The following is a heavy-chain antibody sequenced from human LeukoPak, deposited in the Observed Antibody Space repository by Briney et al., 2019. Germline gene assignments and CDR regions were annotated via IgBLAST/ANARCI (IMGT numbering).Heavy chain of an antibody. J-gene: IGHJ4*02. V-gene: IGHV3-21*05. CDR1: GFTFSRKT. Sequence: GGFLRLSCAASGFTFSRKTMNWVRQAPGKGLEWVSYISSSNSYTNYADSVKGRFTISRDNAKKSLYLEMNSLRAEDTAVYYCARDFTTWGYSGLFDYWGQGTLVTVSS. CDR3: ARDFTTWGYSGLFDY. D-gene: IGHD1-26*01. CDR2: ISSSNSYT.